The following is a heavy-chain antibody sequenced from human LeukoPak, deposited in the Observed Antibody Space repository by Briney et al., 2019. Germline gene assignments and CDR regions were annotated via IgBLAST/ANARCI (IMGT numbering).Heavy chain of an antibody. CDR3: ARDAPRAIVLNV. J-gene: IGHJ6*02. Sequence: ASVKVSCKASGGTFSSYAISWVRQAPGQGLEWMGGIIPIFGTANYAQKLQGRVTITADESTSTAYMELSSLRSEDTAVYYCARDAPRAIVLNVWGQGTTVTVSS. D-gene: IGHD3-16*02. CDR2: IIPIFGTA. V-gene: IGHV1-69*13. CDR1: GGTFSSYA.